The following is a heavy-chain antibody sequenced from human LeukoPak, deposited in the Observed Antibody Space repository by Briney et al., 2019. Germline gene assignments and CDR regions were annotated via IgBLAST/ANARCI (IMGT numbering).Heavy chain of an antibody. CDR3: ARDLRYYDFWSGYTFDY. J-gene: IGHJ4*02. V-gene: IGHV3-7*01. D-gene: IGHD3-3*01. Sequence: GGSLRLSCAASGFTFSSYWMSWVRQAPGKGLEWVANIKQDGSEKYYVDSVKCRFTISRDNAKNSLYLQMNSLRAEDTAVYYCARDLRYYDFWSGYTFDYWGQGTLVTVSS. CDR1: GFTFSSYW. CDR2: IKQDGSEK.